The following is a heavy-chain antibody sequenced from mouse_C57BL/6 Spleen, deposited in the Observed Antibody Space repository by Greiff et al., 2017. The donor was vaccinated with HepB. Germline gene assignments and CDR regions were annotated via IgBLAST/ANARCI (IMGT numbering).Heavy chain of an antibody. D-gene: IGHD2-4*01. Sequence: QVQLKQSGPELVKPGASVKISCKASGYAFSSSWMNWVKQRPGKGLEWIGRIYPGDGDTNYNGKFKGKATLTADKSSSTAYMQLSSLTSEDSAVYFCARGMITTGYYYAMDYCGQGTSVTVSS. CDR1: GYAFSSSW. V-gene: IGHV1-82*01. CDR2: IYPGDGDT. J-gene: IGHJ4*01. CDR3: ARGMITTGYYYAMDY.